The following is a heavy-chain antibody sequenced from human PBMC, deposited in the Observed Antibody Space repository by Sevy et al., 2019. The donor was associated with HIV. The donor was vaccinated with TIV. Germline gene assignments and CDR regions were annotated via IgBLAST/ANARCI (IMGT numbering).Heavy chain of an antibody. CDR2: ISSRSGYI. J-gene: IGHJ6*02. Sequence: GVLRLSCVGSGFNFNKHFMVWVRQAPGRGLQWVSSISSRSGYIFYSDSVRGRFTISRDNAKNSLFLEMNNLGVEDTAVYYCTREASAAGTSFGLDVWGQGTTVTVSS. D-gene: IGHD6-13*01. CDR1: GFNFNKHF. CDR3: TREASAAGTSFGLDV. V-gene: IGHV3-21*01.